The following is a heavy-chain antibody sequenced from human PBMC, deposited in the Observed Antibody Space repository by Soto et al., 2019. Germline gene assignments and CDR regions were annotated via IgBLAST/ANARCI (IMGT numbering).Heavy chain of an antibody. Sequence: GGSLRLSCAASGFTVSSNYMSWVRQAPGKGLEWVSAIYSGGSTYYADSVKGRFTISRDNSKNTLYLQMNSLRAEDTAVYYCAREYSYGYYYYYAMDVWGQGTTVTVSS. J-gene: IGHJ6*02. D-gene: IGHD5-18*01. CDR2: IYSGGST. V-gene: IGHV3-53*01. CDR1: GFTVSSNY. CDR3: AREYSYGYYYYYAMDV.